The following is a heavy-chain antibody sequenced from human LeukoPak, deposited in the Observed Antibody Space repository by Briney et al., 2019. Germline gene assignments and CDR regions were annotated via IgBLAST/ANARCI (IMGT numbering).Heavy chain of an antibody. CDR3: ARGGVKGLRFLEWLLSY. CDR2: INPNSGGT. J-gene: IGHJ4*02. V-gene: IGHV1-2*02. Sequence: ASVKVSCKASGYTFTGYYMHWVRQAPGQGLEWMGWINPNSGGTNYAQKFQGRVTMTRDTPISTAYMELSRLRSDDTAVYYCARGGVKGLRFLEWLLSYWGQGTLVTVSS. CDR1: GYTFTGYY. D-gene: IGHD3-3*01.